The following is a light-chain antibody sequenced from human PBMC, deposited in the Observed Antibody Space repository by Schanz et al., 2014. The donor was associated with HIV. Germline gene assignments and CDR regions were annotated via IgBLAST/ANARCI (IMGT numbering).Light chain of an antibody. CDR2: GNS. V-gene: IGLV1-44*01. CDR1: SSNIGSNA. J-gene: IGLJ3*02. CDR3: ATWDDSLNGWV. Sequence: QTVVTQPPSASGTPGQRVTFSCSGSSSNIGSNAVDWYQQLPGTAPKLLVYGNSQRISGVPDRFSGSKSGTSASLAISGLQSEDEADYYCATWDDSLNGWVFGGGTKLTVL.